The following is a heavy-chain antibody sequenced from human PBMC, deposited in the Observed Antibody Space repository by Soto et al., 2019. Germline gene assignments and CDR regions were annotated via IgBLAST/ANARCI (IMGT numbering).Heavy chain of an antibody. CDR1: GFTFSNYA. CDR3: AKDRLAGGFDY. CDR2: VSATAGTT. Sequence: GGSLRLSCAASGFTFSNYAMSWVLQAPWKGLEWVSLVSATAGTTYYTDSVKGRFTISRDNSRNTVYLQMNSLRADDTAVYYCAKDRLAGGFDYWGQGTLVTVSS. J-gene: IGHJ4*02. V-gene: IGHV3-23*01. D-gene: IGHD3-16*01.